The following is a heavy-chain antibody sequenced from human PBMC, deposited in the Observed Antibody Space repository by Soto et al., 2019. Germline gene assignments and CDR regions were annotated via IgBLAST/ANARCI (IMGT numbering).Heavy chain of an antibody. J-gene: IGHJ6*03. CDR3: AVDYGSGSNRYPGDYYYYYMDV. CDR2: IYYSGST. Sequence: SETLSLTCTVSGGSISSYYWSWIRQPPGKGLEWIGYIYYSGSTNYNPSLKSRVTISVDTSKNQFSLKLSSVTAADTAVYYCAVDYGSGSNRYPGDYYYYYMDVWGKGTTVTVSS. CDR1: GGSISSYY. D-gene: IGHD3-10*01. V-gene: IGHV4-59*08.